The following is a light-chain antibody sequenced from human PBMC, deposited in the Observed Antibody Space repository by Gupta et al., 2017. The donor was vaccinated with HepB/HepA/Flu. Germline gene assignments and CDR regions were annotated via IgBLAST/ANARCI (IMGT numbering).Light chain of an antibody. CDR3: SSYTTGDGGI. CDR1: SSDVGGFNS. V-gene: IGLV2-14*03. J-gene: IGLJ2*01. Sequence: QSGLTQPASLSGSPGESMVISCIATSSDVGGFNSVSWYQQHPGKAPKLMICDGSDRPSGVSNLFSGSKSGNTASLTISGLQAEYEADYYCSSYTTGDGGIFGGGTKLTVL. CDR2: DGS.